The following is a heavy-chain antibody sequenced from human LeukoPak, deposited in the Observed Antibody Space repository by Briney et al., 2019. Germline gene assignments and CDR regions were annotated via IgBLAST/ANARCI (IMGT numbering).Heavy chain of an antibody. CDR2: ISSSSSYI. CDR1: GFTFSSYS. V-gene: IGHV3-21*01. J-gene: IGHJ4*02. CDR3: ARDREQKLVADY. Sequence: GGSLRLSCAASGFTFSSYSMNWVRQAPGKGLEWVSSISSSSSYIYYADSVKGRFTISRDNAKNSLYLQMNSLRAEDTAVYYCARDREQKLVADYWGQGTLVTVSS. D-gene: IGHD6-13*01.